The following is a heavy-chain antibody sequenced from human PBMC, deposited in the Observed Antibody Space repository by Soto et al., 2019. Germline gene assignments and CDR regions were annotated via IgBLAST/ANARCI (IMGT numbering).Heavy chain of an antibody. CDR1: GFTFSGSG. D-gene: IGHD2-15*01. CDR2: IRSKANNYAT. V-gene: IGHV3-73*01. J-gene: IGHJ4*02. CDR3: ARLVEPVVKAFDY. Sequence: PGGSLRLSCAASGFTFSGSGIHWVRRASGKGLEWVARIRSKANNYATAYIASVKGRFSVSRDDSENTAYLQMNSLTTEDTAVYYCARLVEPVVKAFDYWGQGVLVTVSS.